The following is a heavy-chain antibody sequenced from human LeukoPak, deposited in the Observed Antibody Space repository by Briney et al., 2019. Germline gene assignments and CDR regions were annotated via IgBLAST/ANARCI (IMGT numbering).Heavy chain of an antibody. D-gene: IGHD3-22*01. Sequence: GASVKVSCKASGGTFSSYAMSWVRQAPGKGLEWVSAISGSGGSTYYADSVKGRFTISRDNSKNTLYLQMNSLRAEDTAVYYCATYSSLNRREFQFWGQGTLLTVSS. CDR3: ATYSSLNRREFQF. V-gene: IGHV3-23*01. CDR1: GGTFSSYA. CDR2: ISGSGGST. J-gene: IGHJ1*01.